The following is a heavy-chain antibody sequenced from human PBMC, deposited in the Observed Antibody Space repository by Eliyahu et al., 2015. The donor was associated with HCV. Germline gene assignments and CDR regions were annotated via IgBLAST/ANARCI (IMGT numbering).Heavy chain of an antibody. Sequence: PPGKGLEWIGYIYYSGSTNYNPSLKSRVTISVDTSKNQFSLKLSSVTAADTAVYYCAGEYSSSSGLDYWGQGTLVTVSS. CDR2: IYYSGST. V-gene: IGHV4-59*01. D-gene: IGHD6-6*01. J-gene: IGHJ4*02. CDR3: AGEYSSSSGLDY.